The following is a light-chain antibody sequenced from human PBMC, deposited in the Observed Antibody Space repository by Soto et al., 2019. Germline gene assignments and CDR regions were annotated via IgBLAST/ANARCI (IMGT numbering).Light chain of an antibody. CDR2: DAS. CDR1: QSVSSY. J-gene: IGKJ5*01. Sequence: EIVFTQSPATLSLSPGERATLSCRASQSVSSYLAWYQQKPGQAPRVLIYDASNRATGIPARFSGSGSGTDFTLTISSLAPEDFAVYYCQQRSNRITFGQGTRLENK. V-gene: IGKV3-11*01. CDR3: QQRSNRIT.